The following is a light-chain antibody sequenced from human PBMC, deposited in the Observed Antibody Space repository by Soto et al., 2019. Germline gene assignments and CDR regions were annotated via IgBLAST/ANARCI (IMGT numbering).Light chain of an antibody. CDR1: QDITSY. V-gene: IGKV1-33*01. Sequence: DIQMTQSPSSLSASVGDRVTITCQASQDITSYLNWYQHKPGKAPKLLIYDASILEAGVPLRFSGSRSGTDFTLTISSLQPEDVATYYCQHCNYLPIFGPGTTVDFK. CDR2: DAS. J-gene: IGKJ3*01. CDR3: QHCNYLPI.